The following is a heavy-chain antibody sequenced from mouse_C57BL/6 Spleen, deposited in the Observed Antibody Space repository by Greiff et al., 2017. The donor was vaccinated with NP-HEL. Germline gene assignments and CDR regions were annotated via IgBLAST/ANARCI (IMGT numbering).Heavy chain of an antibody. CDR2: ISSGGSYT. J-gene: IGHJ4*01. D-gene: IGHD1-2*01. V-gene: IGHV5-6*01. CDR1: GFTFSSYG. Sequence: EVQGVESGGDLVKPGGSLKLSCAASGFTFSSYGMSWVRQTPDKRLEWVATISSGGSYTYYPDSVKGRFTISRDNAKNTLYLQMSSLKSEDTAMYYCARHSLTFTTANAMDYWGQGTSVTVSS. CDR3: ARHSLTFTTANAMDY.